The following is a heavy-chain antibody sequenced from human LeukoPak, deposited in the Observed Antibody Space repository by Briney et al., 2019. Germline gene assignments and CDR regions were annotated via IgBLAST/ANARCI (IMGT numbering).Heavy chain of an antibody. Sequence: PSETLSLTCTVSGGSISSYYWSWIRQPPGKGLEWIGEINHSGSTNYNPSLKSRVTISVDTSKNQFSLKLSSVTAADTAVYYCARDEGDSSGFDYWGQGTLVTVSS. CDR1: GGSISSYY. CDR2: INHSGST. D-gene: IGHD3-22*01. J-gene: IGHJ4*02. CDR3: ARDEGDSSGFDY. V-gene: IGHV4-34*01.